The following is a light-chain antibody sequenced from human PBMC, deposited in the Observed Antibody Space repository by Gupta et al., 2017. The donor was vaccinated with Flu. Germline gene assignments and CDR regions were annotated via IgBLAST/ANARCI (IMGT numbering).Light chain of an antibody. CDR3: QQYYSTHT. CDR2: WAS. V-gene: IGKV4-1*01. Sequence: DIVMTQSPDSLAVSLGERATINCKSSQSVLYSSNNKNYLAWYQQKPGQPPKLLIYWASTRESGVPDRFSGSGSGTDFTLTISSLQAEDVAVYYCQQYYSTHTFGQGTKAEIK. J-gene: IGKJ1*01. CDR1: QSVLYSSNNKNY.